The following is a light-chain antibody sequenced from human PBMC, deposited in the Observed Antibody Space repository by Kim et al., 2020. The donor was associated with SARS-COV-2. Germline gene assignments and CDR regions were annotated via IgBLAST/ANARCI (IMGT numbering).Light chain of an antibody. Sequence: QSVLTQPPSACGTPGQRVTISCSGSSSNIGSNYVYWYQQLPGTAPKLLIYRNNQRPSGVPDRFSGSKSGTSASLAISGLRSEDEADYYCAAWDDSLSGVLFGGGTQLTVL. CDR3: AAWDDSLSGVL. V-gene: IGLV1-47*01. J-gene: IGLJ2*01. CDR1: SSNIGSNY. CDR2: RNN.